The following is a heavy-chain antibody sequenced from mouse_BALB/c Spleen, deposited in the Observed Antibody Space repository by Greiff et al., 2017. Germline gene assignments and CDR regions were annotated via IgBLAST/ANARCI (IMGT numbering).Heavy chain of an antibody. V-gene: IGHV5-6-4*01. J-gene: IGHJ3*01. CDR2: ISSGGSYT. Sequence: EVKLMESGGGLVKPGGSLKLSCAASGFTFSSYTMSWVRQTPEKRLEWVATISSGGSYTYYPDSVKGRFTISRDNAKNTLYLQMSSLKSEDTAMYYCTREGEKYGPWFAYWGQGTLVTVSA. D-gene: IGHD1-1*02. CDR1: GFTFSSYT. CDR3: TREGEKYGPWFAY.